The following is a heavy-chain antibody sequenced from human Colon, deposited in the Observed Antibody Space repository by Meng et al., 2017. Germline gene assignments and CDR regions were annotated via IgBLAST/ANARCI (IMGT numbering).Heavy chain of an antibody. CDR3: ERSSFGYNFDY. CDR1: GFTFSSYD. J-gene: IGHJ4*02. V-gene: IGHV3-13*01. CDR2: IGTAGDT. D-gene: IGHD1-1*01. Sequence: GESLKISCAASGFTFSSYDMHWVRQATGKGLEWVSAIGTAGDTYYPGSVKGRFTISRENAKNSLYLQMNSLRAGDKAVYYCERSSFGYNFDYWGQGTLVTVSS.